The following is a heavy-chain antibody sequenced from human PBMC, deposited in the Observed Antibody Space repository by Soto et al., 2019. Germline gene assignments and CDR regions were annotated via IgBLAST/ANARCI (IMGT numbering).Heavy chain of an antibody. CDR3: GRADDTNDIYYVRHGY. V-gene: IGHV3-7*03. CDR1: GFTFSSYW. Sequence: PGGSLRLSCAASGFTFSSYWMSWVRQAPGKGLEWVANIKQDGSEKYYVDSVKGRFTISRDNAKNSLYLQMNSLRAEDTAIYYCGRADDTNDIYYVRHGYWGQGSLVTVSS. D-gene: IGHD3-10*02. J-gene: IGHJ4*02. CDR2: IKQDGSEK.